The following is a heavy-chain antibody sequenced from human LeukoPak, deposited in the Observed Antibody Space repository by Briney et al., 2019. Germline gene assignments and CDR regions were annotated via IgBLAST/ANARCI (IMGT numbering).Heavy chain of an antibody. CDR1: RGSINNSSYY. Sequence: SETLSLTCTVSRGSINNSSYYWNWIRQPPGKGLGWIGSIYYSGSTNYNPSLQSRVTVSVDVSKNHFSLKLSSVTAADTAVYYCARRVTIFGVDHGLDWGQGTLVTVSS. D-gene: IGHD3-3*01. J-gene: IGHJ4*02. V-gene: IGHV4-39*01. CDR3: ARRVTIFGVDHGLD. CDR2: IYYSGST.